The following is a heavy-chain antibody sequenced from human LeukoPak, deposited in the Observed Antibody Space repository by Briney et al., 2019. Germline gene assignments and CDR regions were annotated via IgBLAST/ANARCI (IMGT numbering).Heavy chain of an antibody. CDR1: GGPFSDYY. J-gene: IGHJ4*02. CDR2: IKHSGST. Sequence: SETLSLTCAVYGGPFSDYYWSWIRQPPGKGLEWIGKIKHSGSTNYSPSLKSRVTISIDTSKNQFSLKLNSMTAADTAVYYCARGEGARDGYNYEGPFYFDYWGQGTLVTVSS. V-gene: IGHV4-34*01. D-gene: IGHD5-24*01. CDR3: ARGEGARDGYNYEGPFYFDY.